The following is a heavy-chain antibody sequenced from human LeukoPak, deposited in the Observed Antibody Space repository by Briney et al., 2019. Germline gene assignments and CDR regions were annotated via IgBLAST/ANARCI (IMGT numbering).Heavy chain of an antibody. CDR3: ARPPKSSSDAFDI. V-gene: IGHV5-51*01. CDR2: IYPGDSDT. Sequence: GESLKISCKGSGYSFTSYWIGWVRQMPGKGLEWMGIIYPGDSDTRYSPSFQGQVTISADKSISTAYLQWSSLKASDTATYYCARPPKSSSDAFDIWGQGTMVTVSS. CDR1: GYSFTSYW. D-gene: IGHD6-6*01. J-gene: IGHJ3*02.